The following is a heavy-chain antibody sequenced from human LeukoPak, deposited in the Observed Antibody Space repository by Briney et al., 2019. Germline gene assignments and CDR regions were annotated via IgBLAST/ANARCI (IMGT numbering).Heavy chain of an antibody. V-gene: IGHV4-4*02. Sequence: SETLSLTCAVSGGSISSSNWWSWVRQPPGKGLEWIGEIYHSGSTNYNPSLKSRVTTSVDKSKNQFSLKLSSVTAADTAVYYCARDRVVPAASNELYIYYYYYGMDVWGQGTTVTVSS. CDR2: IYHSGST. J-gene: IGHJ6*02. D-gene: IGHD2-2*01. CDR1: GGSISSSNW. CDR3: ARDRVVPAASNELYIYYYYYGMDV.